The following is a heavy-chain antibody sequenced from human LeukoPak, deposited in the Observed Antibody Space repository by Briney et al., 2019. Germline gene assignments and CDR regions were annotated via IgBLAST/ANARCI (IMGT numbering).Heavy chain of an antibody. CDR3: ARSAAYYDFWSGISFDP. CDR2: IYHSGST. J-gene: IGHJ5*02. Sequence: SETLSLTCAVSGYSISSGYYWGWIRQPPGKGLEWIGSIYHSGSTYYNPSLKSRVTISVDTSKNQFSLKLSSVTAADTAVYYCARSAAYYDFWSGISFDPWGQGTLVTVSS. V-gene: IGHV4-38-2*01. D-gene: IGHD3-3*01. CDR1: GYSISSGYY.